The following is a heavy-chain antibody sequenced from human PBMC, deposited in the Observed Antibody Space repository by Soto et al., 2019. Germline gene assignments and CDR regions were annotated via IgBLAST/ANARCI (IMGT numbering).Heavy chain of an antibody. V-gene: IGHV3-23*01. D-gene: IGHD5-18*01. Sequence: GGSLRLSCAASGFTFSRYAMSWVRQAPGKGLEWVSAISGSGGSTYYADSVKGRFTIPRDNSTNTLYLQMDSMKAEDTAVYYCPSRTAMVSWFDPGGQGTLVTVSS. J-gene: IGHJ5*02. CDR2: ISGSGGST. CDR1: GFTFSRYA. CDR3: PSRTAMVSWFDP.